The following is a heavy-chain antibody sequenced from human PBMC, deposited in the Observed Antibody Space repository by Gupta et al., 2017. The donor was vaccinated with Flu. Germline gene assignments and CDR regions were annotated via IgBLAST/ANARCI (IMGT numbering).Heavy chain of an antibody. CDR3: VAAPGLDLLF. V-gene: IGHV3-15*01. CDR1: GFTFTNAW. Sequence: EVQLVASGGHFVRRGGSLRLSCVDSGFTFTNAWMTWVRQGPGKGLEWVGRIKSEIDGGTADYAAPVKGRFSISRDDSKGILLLQMNNLTPDDTGVYYCVAAPGLDLLFWGQGTLVTGSS. J-gene: IGHJ4*02. CDR2: IKSEIDGGTA. D-gene: IGHD1-1*01.